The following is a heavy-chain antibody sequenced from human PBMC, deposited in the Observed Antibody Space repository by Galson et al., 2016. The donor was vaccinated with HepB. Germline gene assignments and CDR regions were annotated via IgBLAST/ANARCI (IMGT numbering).Heavy chain of an antibody. CDR3: AKVPILYSDHPWYFDY. CDR1: GYTFTIYD. D-gene: IGHD4-17*01. Sequence: SVKVSCRASGYTFTIYDISWVRQAPGQGPEWTGWISAYYGNTHYAEKFQGRVTMTTDTSTSTAYMELRSLRSDDTAVYYCAKVPILYSDHPWYFDYWGQGTLVTVSS. V-gene: IGHV1-18*01. J-gene: IGHJ4*02. CDR2: ISAYYGNT.